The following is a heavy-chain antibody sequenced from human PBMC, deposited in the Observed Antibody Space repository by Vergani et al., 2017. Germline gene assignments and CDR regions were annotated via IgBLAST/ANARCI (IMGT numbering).Heavy chain of an antibody. CDR2: ISSSSSTI. Sequence: EVQLVESGGGLVQPGGSLRLSCAASGFTFSSYSMNWVRQAPGKGLEWVSYISSSSSTIYYADSVKGRFTISRDNAKNSLYLQMNSLKTEDTAVYYCTRGLRGYQLLQLWFDPWGQGTLVTVSS. CDR3: TRGLRGYQLLQLWFDP. D-gene: IGHD2-2*01. CDR1: GFTFSSYS. J-gene: IGHJ5*02. V-gene: IGHV3-48*01.